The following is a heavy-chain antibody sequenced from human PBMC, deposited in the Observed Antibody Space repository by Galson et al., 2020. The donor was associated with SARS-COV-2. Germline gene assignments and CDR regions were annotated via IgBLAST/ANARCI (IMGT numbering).Heavy chain of an antibody. CDR3: ARDAVVVAASYNWFDP. V-gene: IGHV3-30*04. Sequence: GGSLRLSCAASGFTFSSYAMHWVRQAPGKGLEWVAVISYDGSNKYYADSVKGRFTISRDNSKNTLYLQMNSLRAEDTAVYYCARDAVVVAASYNWFDPWGQGTLVTVSS. D-gene: IGHD2-15*01. CDR1: GFTFSSYA. J-gene: IGHJ5*02. CDR2: ISYDGSNK.